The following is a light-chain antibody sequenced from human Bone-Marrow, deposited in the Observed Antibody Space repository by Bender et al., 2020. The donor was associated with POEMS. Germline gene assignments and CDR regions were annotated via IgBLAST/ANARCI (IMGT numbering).Light chain of an antibody. CDR3: AVWDDSLNGWV. Sequence: QSALTQPASVSGSPGQSITISCTGTSSDVGSYNLVSWYQQHPGKAPKLMIYEVTKRPSGVSSRFSGSRSGTSASLAISGLQSEDEADYYCAVWDDSLNGWVFGGGTKLTVL. CDR2: EVT. CDR1: SSDVGSYNL. J-gene: IGLJ3*02. V-gene: IGLV2-14*02.